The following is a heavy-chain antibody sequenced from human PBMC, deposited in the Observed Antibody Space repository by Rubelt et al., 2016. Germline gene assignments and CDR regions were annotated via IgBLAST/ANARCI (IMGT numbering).Heavy chain of an antibody. V-gene: IGHV4-4*02. D-gene: IGHD1/OR15-1a*01. CDR2: IYHSGMT. CDR1: NGSISNSGW. CDR3: AHEQTDGGFDS. J-gene: IGHJ4*02. Sequence: QVHLQESGPGLVKPSGTFSLTCAVSNGSISNSGWWSWVRQPPGKGLEWIGEIYHSGMTNYNASLEYRVIMSIDKSKNQLSLKFNPVTAADTAVYYCAHEQTDGGFDSWGQGTLVTVSS.